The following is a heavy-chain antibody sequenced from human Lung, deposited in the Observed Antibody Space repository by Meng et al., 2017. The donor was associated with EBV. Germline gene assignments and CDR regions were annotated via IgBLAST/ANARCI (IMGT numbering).Heavy chain of an antibody. CDR3: ARVEVGITSGDY. CDR2: ISAYNGNT. Sequence: QAQLVQSGGEVXXXXXPXKVSCKASGYTFTNYGITWVRQAPGQGLEWMGWISAYNGNTNYAQTLQGRLTMTTDTSTSTAYMELRSLRSDDTAVYYCARVEVGITSGDYWGQGTLVTVSS. J-gene: IGHJ4*02. D-gene: IGHD1-26*01. CDR1: GYTFTNYG. V-gene: IGHV1-18*01.